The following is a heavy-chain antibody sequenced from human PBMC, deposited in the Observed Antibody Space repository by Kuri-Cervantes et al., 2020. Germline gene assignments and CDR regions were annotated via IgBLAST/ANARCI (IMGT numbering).Heavy chain of an antibody. J-gene: IGHJ4*02. Sequence: SETLSLTCAVSGDSISVDHWWTWVRQPPGKGLEWIGEIYHTGNTNYNPSLKSRLTISVDKSKNQFSLKLTSVTAADTAVYYCARGRDYSGGYFDYWGQGTLVTVSS. CDR1: GDSISVDHW. CDR3: ARGRDYSGGYFDY. V-gene: IGHV4-4*02. D-gene: IGHD5-12*01. CDR2: IYHTGNT.